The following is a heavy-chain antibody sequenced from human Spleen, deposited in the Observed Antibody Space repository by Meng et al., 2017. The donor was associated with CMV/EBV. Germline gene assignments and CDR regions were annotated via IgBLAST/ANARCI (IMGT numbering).Heavy chain of an antibody. D-gene: IGHD6-13*01. J-gene: IGHJ4*02. CDR3: ARMGSTWQFDY. CDR2: ISSSSSYI. Sequence: ETLSLTCAASGFTFSSYAMHWVRQAPEKGLEWVSSISSSSSYIYYADSVKGRFTISRDNAKNSLYLQMNSLRAQDTAVYYCARMGSTWQFDYWGQGTLVTVSS. CDR1: GFTFSSYA. V-gene: IGHV3-21*01.